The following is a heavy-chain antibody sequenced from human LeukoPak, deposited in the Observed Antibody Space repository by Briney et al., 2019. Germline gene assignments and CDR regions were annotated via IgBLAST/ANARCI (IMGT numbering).Heavy chain of an antibody. D-gene: IGHD6-13*01. Sequence: GASVKVSCKASGYTFTSYGISWVRQAPGQGLEWMGWISAYNGDTNYAQKLQGRVTMTRDTSTSTVYMELSSLRSEDTAVYYCASDGRGSSWYPAAYYYYYGMDVWGQGTTVTVSS. CDR1: GYTFTSYG. CDR2: ISAYNGDT. V-gene: IGHV1-18*01. CDR3: ASDGRGSSWYPAAYYYYYGMDV. J-gene: IGHJ6*02.